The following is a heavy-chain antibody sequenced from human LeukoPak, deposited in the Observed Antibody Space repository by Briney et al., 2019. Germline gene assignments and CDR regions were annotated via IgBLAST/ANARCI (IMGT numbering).Heavy chain of an antibody. CDR1: GDSISSTTYF. CDR2: IYNSAST. D-gene: IGHD5-18*01. V-gene: IGHV4-39*02. J-gene: IGHJ4*02. Sequence: PSETLSLTCTVSGDSISSTTYFWDWIRQPPGKGLEWIGNIYNSASTHYNPSLKSRVTISVDTSKNHLSLRLSSVTATDTAVYYCVSPRGFSYGYFDYWGQGTLVTVSS. CDR3: VSPRGFSYGYFDY.